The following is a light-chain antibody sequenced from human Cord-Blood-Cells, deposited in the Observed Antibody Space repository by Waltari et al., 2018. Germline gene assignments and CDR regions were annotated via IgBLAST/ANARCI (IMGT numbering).Light chain of an antibody. V-gene: IGLV2-11*01. Sequence: QSALTHPRPASGSHVQSATSSRTGPSSAVRGYIYVPWYQQHPGKAPKLMIYDVSKRPSGVPDRFSGSKSGNTASRTISGLQAEDEADYYCCSYAGSYTWVFGGGTKLTVL. CDR1: SSAVRGYIY. J-gene: IGLJ3*02. CDR2: DVS. CDR3: CSYAGSYTWV.